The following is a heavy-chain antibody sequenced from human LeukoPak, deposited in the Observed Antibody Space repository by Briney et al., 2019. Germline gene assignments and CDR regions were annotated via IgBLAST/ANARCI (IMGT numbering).Heavy chain of an antibody. CDR3: AKDRGYYDSSGYFDY. D-gene: IGHD3-22*01. V-gene: IGHV3-23*01. CDR2: ILPSGGEI. J-gene: IGHJ4*02. Sequence: QPGGSLRLSCAASGFTFSTFAMIWVRQPPGKGLEWVSSILPSGGEIHYADSVRGRFTISRDNSKSTLSLQMNSLRAEDTAVYYCAKDRGYYDSSGYFDYWGQGTLVTVSS. CDR1: GFTFSTFA.